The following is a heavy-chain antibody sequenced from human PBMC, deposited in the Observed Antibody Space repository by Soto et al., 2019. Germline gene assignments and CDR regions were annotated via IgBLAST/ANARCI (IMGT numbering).Heavy chain of an antibody. D-gene: IGHD3-10*01. CDR3: ARDWEFGY. V-gene: IGHV1-46*04. CDR1: GYTFTSFY. CDR2: INPSGDST. Sequence: ASVKVSCKASGYTFTSFYMHWVRQAPGQGLEWMGVINPSGDSTTYAQKLRGRFTMTRDTSTNTLFMELSSLRSEDTAVYYCARDWEFGYWGQGTLVTAPQ. J-gene: IGHJ4*02.